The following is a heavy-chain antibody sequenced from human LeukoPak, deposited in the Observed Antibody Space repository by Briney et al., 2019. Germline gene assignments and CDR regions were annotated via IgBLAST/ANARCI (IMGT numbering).Heavy chain of an antibody. D-gene: IGHD1-26*01. CDR3: ARVETSGSYEY. CDR2: INPSGGST. Sequence: ASVKVSCKASGYTFTSYYMHWVQQAPGQGLEWMGIINPSGGSTGDAQKFQGRVTMTRDTSTSTVYMELSSLRSEDTAVYYCARVETSGSYEYWGQGTLVTVSS. V-gene: IGHV1-46*01. CDR1: GYTFTSYY. J-gene: IGHJ4*02.